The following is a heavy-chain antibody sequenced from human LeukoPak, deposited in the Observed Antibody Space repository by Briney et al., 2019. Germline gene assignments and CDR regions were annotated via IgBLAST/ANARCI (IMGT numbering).Heavy chain of an antibody. CDR1: GFTFSSYD. CDR2: ISGSGGRT. CDR3: ARHTAMVEGYAFDI. V-gene: IGHV3-23*01. Sequence: GGSLRLSCAASGFTFSSYDMSWVRQAPGKGLEWVSAISGSGGRTYYADSVKGRFPISRDDSKNTLYLQMNSLRAEDTAVYYCARHTAMVEGYAFDIWGQGTMVTVSS. J-gene: IGHJ3*02. D-gene: IGHD5-18*01.